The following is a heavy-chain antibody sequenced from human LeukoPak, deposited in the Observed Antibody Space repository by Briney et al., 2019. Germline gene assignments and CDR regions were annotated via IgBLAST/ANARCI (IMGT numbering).Heavy chain of an antibody. CDR3: AHSLVQGRSPPFDY. D-gene: IGHD3-10*01. Sequence: SGPTLVKPTQTLTLTCTFSGFSLSTSGVGVGWIRQPPGRALEWLALIYWDDDKRYSPSLKSRLTITKDTSKNQVVLTMTNMDPVDTATYYCAHSLVQGRSPPFDYWGQGTLVTVSS. J-gene: IGHJ4*02. CDR1: GFSLSTSGVG. V-gene: IGHV2-5*02. CDR2: IYWDDDK.